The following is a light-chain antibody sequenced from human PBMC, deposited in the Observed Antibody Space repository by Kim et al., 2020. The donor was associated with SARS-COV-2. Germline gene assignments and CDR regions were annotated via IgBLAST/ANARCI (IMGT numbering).Light chain of an antibody. CDR1: SSDVGGYNY. CDR2: AVS. CDR3: SSYTASSTLV. J-gene: IGLJ1*01. V-gene: IGLV2-14*03. Sequence: GQSITISCTGTSSDVGGYNYVSWYQQHPAKAPNLILYAVSTRPSWISYRFSGSKYGNTASLTISGLQAEDEADYYCSSYTASSTLVFGTGTKVTVL.